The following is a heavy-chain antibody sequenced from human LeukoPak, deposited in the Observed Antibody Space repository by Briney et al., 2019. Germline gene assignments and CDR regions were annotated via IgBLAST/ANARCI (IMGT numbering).Heavy chain of an antibody. CDR1: GGSISSYY. CDR2: IYYSGST. D-gene: IGHD6-19*01. V-gene: IGHV4-59*08. Sequence: SETLSLTCTVSGGSISSYYWSWIRQPPGRGLEWIGYIYYSGSTNYNPSLKSRVTISVDTSKNQFSLKLSSVTAADTAVYYCARHGGYSSGWYPKALDYWGQGTLVTVSS. J-gene: IGHJ4*02. CDR3: ARHGGYSSGWYPKALDY.